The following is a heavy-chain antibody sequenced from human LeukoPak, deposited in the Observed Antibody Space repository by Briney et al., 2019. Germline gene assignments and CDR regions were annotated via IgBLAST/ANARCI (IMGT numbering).Heavy chain of an antibody. CDR2: IYYSGST. CDR1: SDSISTYY. D-gene: IGHD1-26*01. V-gene: IGHV4-59*01. CDR3: ARGQMVGASYYFDY. Sequence: SETLSLTCTVSSDSISTYYWSWIRQPPGEGLEWIGYIYYSGSTTYNPSLKSRVTILVDTSKNQFSLTLSSVTAADTAVYYCARGQMVGASYYFDYWGQGTLLTVYS. J-gene: IGHJ4*02.